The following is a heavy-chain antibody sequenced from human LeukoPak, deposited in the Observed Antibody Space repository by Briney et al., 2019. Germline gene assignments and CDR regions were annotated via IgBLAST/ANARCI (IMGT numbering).Heavy chain of an antibody. V-gene: IGHV3-53*01. CDR3: ARDLAVPRNSGSY. J-gene: IGHJ4*02. CDR1: GFTVSSNY. Sequence: GGSLRLSCAASGFTVSSNYMSWVRQAPGKGLERVSVIYSGGSTYYADSVKGRFTISRDNSKNTLYLQMNSLRAEDTAVYYCARDLAVPRNSGSYFGQGTLVTVSS. CDR2: IYSGGST. D-gene: IGHD1-26*01.